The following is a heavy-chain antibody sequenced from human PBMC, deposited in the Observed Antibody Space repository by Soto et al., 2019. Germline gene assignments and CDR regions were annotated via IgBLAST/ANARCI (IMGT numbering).Heavy chain of an antibody. D-gene: IGHD6-13*01. Sequence: GASVKVSCKASGGTFSSYAISWVRQAPGQGLEWMGGIIPIFGTANYAQKFQGRVTITADESTSTAYMELSSLRSEDTAVYYCARAQQLVSYYYYGMDVWGQGPTVTVYS. CDR3: ARAQQLVSYYYYGMDV. V-gene: IGHV1-69*13. CDR1: GGTFSSYA. CDR2: IIPIFGTA. J-gene: IGHJ6*02.